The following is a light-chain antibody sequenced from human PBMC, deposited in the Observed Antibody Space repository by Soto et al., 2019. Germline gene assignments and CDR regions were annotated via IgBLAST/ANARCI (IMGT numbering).Light chain of an antibody. CDR1: QSVSSN. CDR2: GAS. V-gene: IGKV3-15*01. CDR3: QQYNIHST. Sequence: EIVMTQSPATLSVSPGERATLSCRASQSVSSNLAWYQQKPGQAPRLLIYGASTRATGIPARFSGSGSGTQFTRTITSLQPEDFATYYCQQYNIHSTFGQGTKLESK. J-gene: IGKJ2*01.